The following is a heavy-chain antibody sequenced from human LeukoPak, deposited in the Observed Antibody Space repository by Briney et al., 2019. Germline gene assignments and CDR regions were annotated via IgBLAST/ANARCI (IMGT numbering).Heavy chain of an antibody. J-gene: IGHJ4*02. CDR3: AKVQAVAGKAIFDY. CDR2: ISGSGGST. D-gene: IGHD6-19*01. CDR1: GFTFSSYT. Sequence: PGGSLRLSCAASGFTFSSYTMSWVRQAPGKGLEWVSAISGSGGSTYYADSVKGRFTISRDNSKNTLYLQMNSLRAEDTAVYYCAKVQAVAGKAIFDYWGQGTLVTVSS. V-gene: IGHV3-23*01.